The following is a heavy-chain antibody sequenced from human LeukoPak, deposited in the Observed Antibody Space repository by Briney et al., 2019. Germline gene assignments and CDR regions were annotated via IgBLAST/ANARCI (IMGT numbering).Heavy chain of an antibody. J-gene: IGHJ6*03. CDR3: ARVPYDHLNGYYPRPYYYYSMDV. Sequence: GSSVKVSCKASGGTFNDCTVTWVRQAPGQGLEWMGEIRTLLGTAKYAQKFQGRVTFTTDESANTAYMDLSSLRPEDTAIYFCARVPYDHLNGYYPRPYYYYSMDVWGKGTTVTVSS. D-gene: IGHD3-9*01. CDR2: IRTLLGTA. V-gene: IGHV1-69*16. CDR1: GGTFNDCT.